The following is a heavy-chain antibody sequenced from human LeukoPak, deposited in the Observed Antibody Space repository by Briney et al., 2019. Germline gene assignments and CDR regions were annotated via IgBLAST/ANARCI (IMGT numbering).Heavy chain of an antibody. CDR2: IIPIFGTA. CDR3: AGAPVYCSGGSCSSFDY. J-gene: IGHJ4*02. V-gene: IGHV1-69*06. CDR1: GGTFSSYA. D-gene: IGHD2-15*01. Sequence: ASVKVSCKASGGTFSSYAISWVRQAPGQGLEWMGGIIPIFGTANYAQKFQGRVTITADKSTSTAYMELSSLRSEDTAVYYCAGAPVYCSGGSCSSFDYWGQGTLVTVSS.